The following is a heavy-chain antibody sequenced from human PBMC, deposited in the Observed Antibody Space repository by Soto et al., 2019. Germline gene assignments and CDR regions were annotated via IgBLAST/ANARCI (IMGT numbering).Heavy chain of an antibody. D-gene: IGHD2-21*02. J-gene: IGHJ2*01. V-gene: IGHV3-33*01. CDR3: ARKGMPVVTPTQPYWYFDL. CDR1: GFTFRTYG. CDR2: IWYDGSNK. Sequence: QVQLVESGGGVVQPGRSLRLSCAASGFTFRTYGMHWVRQAPGKGLEWVAVIWYDGSNKYYADSVKGRFTISRDNSKNTLYLQMNSLRAEDTAVYYCARKGMPVVTPTQPYWYFDLWGRGTLVTVSS.